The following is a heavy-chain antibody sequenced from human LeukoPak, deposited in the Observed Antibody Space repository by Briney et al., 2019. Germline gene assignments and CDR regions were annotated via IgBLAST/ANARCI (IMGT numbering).Heavy chain of an antibody. Sequence: PGGSLGLSCAASGFTVSSNYMSWVRQAPGKGLEWVANIKQDGSEKYYVDSVKGRFTISRDNAKNSLYLQMNSLRAEDTAVYYCARDPEGDGGATFDYWGQGALVTVSS. CDR3: ARDPEGDGGATFDY. CDR1: GFTVSSNY. CDR2: IKQDGSEK. V-gene: IGHV3-7*01. D-gene: IGHD1-26*01. J-gene: IGHJ4*02.